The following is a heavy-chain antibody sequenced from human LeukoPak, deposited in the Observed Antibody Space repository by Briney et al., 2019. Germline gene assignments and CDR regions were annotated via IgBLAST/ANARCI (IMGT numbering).Heavy chain of an antibody. J-gene: IGHJ4*02. Sequence: SETLSLTCAVYGGSFSGYYWSWIRQPPGKGLEWIGEINHSGSTNYNPSLKSRVTMSVDTSKNQFSLKLSSVTAADTAVYYCARGVAVVRYWGQGTLVTVSS. CDR3: ARGVAVVRY. CDR2: INHSGST. CDR1: GGSFSGYY. V-gene: IGHV4-34*01. D-gene: IGHD4-23*01.